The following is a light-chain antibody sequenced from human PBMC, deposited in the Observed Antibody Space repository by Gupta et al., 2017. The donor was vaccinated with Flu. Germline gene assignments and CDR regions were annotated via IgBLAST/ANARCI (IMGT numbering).Light chain of an antibody. CDR1: SSDVGGYNY. V-gene: IGLV2-14*01. CDR3: SSDTSSSTLV. CDR2: EVS. J-gene: IGLJ2*01. Sequence: QSALTQPASVSGSPGQSITISCTGTSSDVGGYNYVSWYQQHPGKAPKLMIYEVSNRPSGVASRFSGSKSGNTASLTISGRKEEDEADYYCSSDTSSSTLVFGGGTKLTVL.